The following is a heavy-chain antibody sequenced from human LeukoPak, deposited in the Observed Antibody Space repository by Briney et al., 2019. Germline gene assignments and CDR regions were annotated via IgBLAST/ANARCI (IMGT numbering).Heavy chain of an antibody. Sequence: SETLSLTCTVSGDPVSSSYWSWIRQPAGKGLEWIGRVYISGSTNYNPSLKSRVTMSVDTSKNQFSLRLSSVTAADTDVYFCARVDPHNWFDPWGQGTLVTVSS. CDR3: ARVDPHNWFDP. CDR1: GDPVSSSY. V-gene: IGHV4-4*07. CDR2: VYISGST. D-gene: IGHD3-9*01. J-gene: IGHJ5*02.